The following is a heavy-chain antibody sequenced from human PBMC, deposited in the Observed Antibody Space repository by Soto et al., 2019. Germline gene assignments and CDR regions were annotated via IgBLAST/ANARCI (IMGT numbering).Heavy chain of an antibody. CDR2: ISSSGSTI. D-gene: IGHD2-15*01. Sequence: GGSLRLSCAASGFTFSDYYMSWIRQAPGKGLEWVSYISSSGSTIYYADSVKGRFTISRDNAKNSLYLQMNSLRAEDTAVYYCASGYSHLPGGYCSGGSCYAWSLVHWGQGTLVTVSS. CDR3: ASGYSHLPGGYCSGGSCYAWSLVH. CDR1: GFTFSDYY. V-gene: IGHV3-11*01. J-gene: IGHJ4*02.